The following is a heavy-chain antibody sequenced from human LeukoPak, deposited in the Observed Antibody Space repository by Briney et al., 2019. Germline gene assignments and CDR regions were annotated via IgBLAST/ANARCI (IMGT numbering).Heavy chain of an antibody. CDR3: ARDLFIETGYCSGGSCYSHWFDP. J-gene: IGHJ5*02. CDR2: IIPILGIA. V-gene: IGHV1-69*04. D-gene: IGHD2-15*01. Sequence: ASVKVSCKASGGTFSSYAISWVRQAPGQGLEWMGRIIPILGIANYAQKFQGRVTITADKSTSTAYMELSSLRSEDTAVYYCARDLFIETGYCSGGSCYSHWFDPWGQGTLVTVSS. CDR1: GGTFSSYA.